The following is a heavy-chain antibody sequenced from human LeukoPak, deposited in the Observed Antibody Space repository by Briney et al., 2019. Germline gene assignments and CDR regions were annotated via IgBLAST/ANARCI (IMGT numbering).Heavy chain of an antibody. V-gene: IGHV4-4*07. J-gene: IGHJ4*02. Sequence: SETLSLTCTVSGGSINNYYWSWIRQPAGKGLEWIGRIYTRGSSNYNPSLKSRLTLSVDTSKNQFSLELRSVTAADTAVYYCARAHPAYSSSSGFDFWGQGALVTVSS. CDR1: GGSINNYY. CDR2: IYTRGSS. CDR3: ARAHPAYSSSSGFDF. D-gene: IGHD6-6*01.